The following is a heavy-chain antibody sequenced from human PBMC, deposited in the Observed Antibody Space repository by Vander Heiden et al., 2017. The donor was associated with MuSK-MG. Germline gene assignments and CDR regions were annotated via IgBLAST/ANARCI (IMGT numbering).Heavy chain of an antibody. CDR2: IIPIFGTA. D-gene: IGHD3-22*01. CDR3: ARGYDSSGYPQYFQH. CDR1: GGPFSSYA. V-gene: IGHV1-69*01. J-gene: IGHJ1*01. Sequence: QVQLVQSGAEVQKPGSSVKVSCQASGGPFSSYAISWVRPAPGQGLEWMGGIIPIFGTANYAQKFQGRVTITADESTSTAYMELSSLRSEDTAVYYCARGYDSSGYPQYFQHWGQGTLVTVSS.